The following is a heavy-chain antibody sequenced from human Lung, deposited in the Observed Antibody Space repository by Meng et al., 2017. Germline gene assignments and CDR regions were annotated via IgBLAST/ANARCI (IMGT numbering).Heavy chain of an antibody. V-gene: IGHV3-74*01. Sequence: VRLVGSGGGLVPPGGSLRLFCAASGFTFTDHWMHWVRQGPGKGLVWVSRINRDGTKPTYADSVKGRFTISRDNAKNTLYLQMNNLRAEDTAFYYCTNDRLNHWGQGALVTVSS. CDR1: GFTFTDHW. D-gene: IGHD1-1*01. CDR3: TNDRLNH. J-gene: IGHJ1*01. CDR2: INRDGTKP.